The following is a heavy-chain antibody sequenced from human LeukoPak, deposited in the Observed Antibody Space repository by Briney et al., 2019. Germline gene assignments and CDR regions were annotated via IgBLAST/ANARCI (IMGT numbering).Heavy chain of an antibody. CDR2: ISSSSSTI. V-gene: IGHV3-48*01. CDR3: ARHTGYSSSWYSDYFDY. CDR1: GFTFSSYS. Sequence: GGSLRLSRAASGFTFSSYSMNWVRQAPGKGLEWVSSISSSSSTIYYADSVKGRFTISRDNAKNSLYLQMNSLRAEDTAVYYCARHTGYSSSWYSDYFDYWGQGTLVTVSS. J-gene: IGHJ4*02. D-gene: IGHD6-13*01.